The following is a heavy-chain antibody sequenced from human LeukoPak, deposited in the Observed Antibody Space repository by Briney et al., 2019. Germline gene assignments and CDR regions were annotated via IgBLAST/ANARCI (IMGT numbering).Heavy chain of an antibody. D-gene: IGHD4-17*01. CDR3: AREGSDYGELNFDY. V-gene: IGHV3-48*03. Sequence: GGSLRLSCVASGFTFSSCEMNWVRQAPGKWLEWISYISHDSPTIHYADSVKGRFTISRDNAKNSLFLQMNSLRAEDTAVYYCAREGSDYGELNFDYWGQGTLVTVSS. J-gene: IGHJ4*02. CDR1: GFTFSSCE. CDR2: ISHDSPTI.